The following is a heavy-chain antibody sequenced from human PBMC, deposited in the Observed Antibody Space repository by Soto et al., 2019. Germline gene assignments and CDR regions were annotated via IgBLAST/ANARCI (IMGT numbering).Heavy chain of an antibody. D-gene: IGHD1-26*01. Sequence: GASVKVSCKASGGTFSSYAINWVRQAPGQGLEWMGGIIPIFGTTNYAQKFQGRVTMTTDASTSTAYMELSSLRSEDTAVYYCAREPVGATTAEYFQHWGQGTLVTVSS. CDR3: AREPVGATTAEYFQH. V-gene: IGHV1-69*05. J-gene: IGHJ1*01. CDR1: GGTFSSYA. CDR2: IIPIFGTT.